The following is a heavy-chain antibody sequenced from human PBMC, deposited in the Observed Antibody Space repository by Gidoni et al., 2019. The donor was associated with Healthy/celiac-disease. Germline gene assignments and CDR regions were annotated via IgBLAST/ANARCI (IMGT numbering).Heavy chain of an antibody. CDR3: AREPYYYGSGSYYPPYYYGMDV. CDR1: GFTFSDYY. V-gene: IGHV3-11*06. CDR2: ISSSSSYT. J-gene: IGHJ6*02. Sequence: QVQLVESGGGLVKPGGSLRLSCAASGFTFSDYYMSWIRQAPGKGLEWVSYISSSSSYTNYADSVKGRFTISRDNAKNSLYLQMNSLRAEDTAVYYCAREPYYYGSGSYYPPYYYGMDVWGQGTTVTVSS. D-gene: IGHD3-10*01.